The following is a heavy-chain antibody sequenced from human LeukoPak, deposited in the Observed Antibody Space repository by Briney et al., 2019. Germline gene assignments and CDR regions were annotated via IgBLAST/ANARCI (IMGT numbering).Heavy chain of an antibody. D-gene: IGHD3-16*01. CDR2: INHSGST. CDR3: ARGPILEIRLFDY. Sequence: SGTLSLTCAVYGGSFSGYYWSWIRQPPGKGLEWIGEINHSGSTNYNPSLKSRVTISVDTSKNQFSLKLSSVTAADTAVYYCARGPILEIRLFDYWGQGTLVTVSS. J-gene: IGHJ4*02. CDR1: GGSFSGYY. V-gene: IGHV4-34*01.